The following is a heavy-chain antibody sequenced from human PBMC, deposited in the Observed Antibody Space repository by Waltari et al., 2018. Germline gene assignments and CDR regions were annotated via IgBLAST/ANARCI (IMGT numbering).Heavy chain of an antibody. CDR2: IYHSGST. J-gene: IGHJ4*02. CDR3: ARASITMIVVVVFDY. V-gene: IGHV4-38-2*01. D-gene: IGHD3-22*01. CDR1: GYSISSGYY. Sequence: QVQLQESGPGLVKPSETLSLTCAVSGYSISSGYYWGWIRQPPGKGLEWIGSIYHSGSTYYNPSLKSRVTISVDTSKNQFSLKLSSVTAADTAVYYCARASITMIVVVVFDYWGQGTLVTVSS.